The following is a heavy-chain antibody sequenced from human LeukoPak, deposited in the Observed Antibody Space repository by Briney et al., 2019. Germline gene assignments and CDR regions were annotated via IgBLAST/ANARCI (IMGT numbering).Heavy chain of an antibody. Sequence: GGSLRLSCAASGFTFNSYGVHWVRQAPGKGLKWVAVISDDGSNKNYADSVKGRFTISRDNSKNTVYLQMNGLGAEDTAVYYCARDQSGTWTFDYWGQGTLVTVSS. CDR3: ARDQSGTWTFDY. D-gene: IGHD1-26*01. V-gene: IGHV3-30*03. CDR2: ISDDGSNK. CDR1: GFTFNSYG. J-gene: IGHJ4*02.